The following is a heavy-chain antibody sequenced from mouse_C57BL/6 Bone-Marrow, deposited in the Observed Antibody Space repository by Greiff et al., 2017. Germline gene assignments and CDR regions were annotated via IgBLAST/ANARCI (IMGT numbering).Heavy chain of an antibody. CDR1: GFTFSDYG. CDR3: ARPLYYGSSSFAY. D-gene: IGHD1-1*01. V-gene: IGHV5-17*01. J-gene: IGHJ3*01. Sequence: EVHLVESGGGLVKPGGSLKLSCAASGFTFSDYGMHWVRQAPEKGLEWVAYISSGSSTIYYADTVKGRFTISSDNAKNTLFLQMTSLRSEDTAMYYCARPLYYGSSSFAYWGQGTLVTVSA. CDR2: ISSGSSTI.